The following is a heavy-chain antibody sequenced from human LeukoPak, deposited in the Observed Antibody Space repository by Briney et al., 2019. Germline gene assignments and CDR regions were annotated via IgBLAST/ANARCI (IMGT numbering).Heavy chain of an antibody. V-gene: IGHV3-23*01. Sequence: GGSLRLSCAASGFTFSSYAMGWVRQAPGKGLEWVSAISGSGGSTYYADSVKGRFTISRDNSKNTLYLQMNSLRAEDTAVYYCAKEELVVVAASNFQHWGQGTLVTVSS. CDR3: AKEELVVVAASNFQH. D-gene: IGHD2-15*01. CDR1: GFTFSSYA. J-gene: IGHJ1*01. CDR2: ISGSGGST.